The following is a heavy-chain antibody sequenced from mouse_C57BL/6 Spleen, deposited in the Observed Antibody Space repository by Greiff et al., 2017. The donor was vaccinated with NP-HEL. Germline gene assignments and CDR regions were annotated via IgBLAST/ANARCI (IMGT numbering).Heavy chain of an antibody. D-gene: IGHD1-1*01. V-gene: IGHV1-82*01. CDR2: IYPGDGDT. J-gene: IGHJ2*01. CDR3: AREDYYGAENYFDY. Sequence: QVQLQQSGPELVKPGASVKISCKASGYAFSSSWMNWVKQRPGKGLEWIGRIYPGDGDTNYNGKFKGKATLTADKSSSTSYMQLSSLPSADSAVSFCAREDYYGAENYFDYWGQGTTLTVSS. CDR1: GYAFSSSW.